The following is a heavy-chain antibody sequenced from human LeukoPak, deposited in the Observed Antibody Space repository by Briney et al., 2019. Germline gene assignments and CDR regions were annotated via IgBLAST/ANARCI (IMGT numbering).Heavy chain of an antibody. J-gene: IGHJ4*02. Sequence: PSETLSLTCTVSGGSISGDYWAWIRQSPGKGLKWIGNVYYSGSTYYNPSLKSRVTISVDTSKKQFSLKLTSVTAADTAVYYCARRYTGSSKSDYWGQGALVTVSS. D-gene: IGHD1-26*01. V-gene: IGHV4-39*01. CDR1: GGSISGDY. CDR3: ARRYTGSSKSDY. CDR2: VYYSGST.